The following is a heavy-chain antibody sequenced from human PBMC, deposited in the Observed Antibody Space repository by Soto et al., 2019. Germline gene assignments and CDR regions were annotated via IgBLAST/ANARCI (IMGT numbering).Heavy chain of an antibody. CDR1: GYTFTGYF. V-gene: IGHV1-2*02. CDR2: INPNSGGT. J-gene: IGHJ5*02. Sequence: GASMKVSCKASGYTFTGYFMHWVRQAPGQGLEWMGWINPNSGGTSYAQKFQGRVTMTRDTSISTAYMELTRLRSDDTAVYYCARDYGDYDNWFDPWGQGTLVTVSS. D-gene: IGHD4-17*01. CDR3: ARDYGDYDNWFDP.